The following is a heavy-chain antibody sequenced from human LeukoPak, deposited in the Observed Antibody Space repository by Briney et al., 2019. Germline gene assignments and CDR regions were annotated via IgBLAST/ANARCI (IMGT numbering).Heavy chain of an antibody. V-gene: IGHV3-74*01. D-gene: IGHD6-13*01. CDR3: ARDLDSSLTFDY. J-gene: IGHJ4*02. CDR1: GFTISGYW. CDR2: ISGDGSIT. Sequence: GGSLRLSCAASGFTISGYWMHWVRQAPGKGLVWVSRISGDGSITAYADSVKGRFTISRDNAKNTLYLQMDSLRAEDTAVYYCARDLDSSLTFDYWGQGTLVTVSS.